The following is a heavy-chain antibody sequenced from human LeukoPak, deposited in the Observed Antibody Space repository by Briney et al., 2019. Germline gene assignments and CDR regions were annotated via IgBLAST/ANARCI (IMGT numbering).Heavy chain of an antibody. V-gene: IGHV4-39*01. CDR2: IYYSGST. D-gene: IGHD3-22*01. J-gene: IGHJ4*02. CDR1: GGSISSSSYY. Sequence: SETLSLTCTVSGGSISSSSYYWGWIRQPPGKGLERIGSIYYSGSTYYNPSLKSRVTISVDTSKNQFSLELSSVTAADTAVYYCARIRFSFYDSSGYYLDYWGQGTLVTVSS. CDR3: ARIRFSFYDSSGYYLDY.